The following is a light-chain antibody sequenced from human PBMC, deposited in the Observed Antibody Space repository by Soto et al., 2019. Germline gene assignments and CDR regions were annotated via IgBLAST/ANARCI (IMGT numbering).Light chain of an antibody. CDR3: TSYASGSSHVV. V-gene: IGLV2-14*01. Sequence: QSALTQPASVSGSPGLSITLSCTGTSSDIGGYDYVSWYQRHPGKAPKLIIYDVNNRPSGVSNRFSGSKSGNTASLTISGLQAEDEADYYCTSYASGSSHVVFGGGTKLTVL. CDR1: SSDIGGYDY. J-gene: IGLJ2*01. CDR2: DVN.